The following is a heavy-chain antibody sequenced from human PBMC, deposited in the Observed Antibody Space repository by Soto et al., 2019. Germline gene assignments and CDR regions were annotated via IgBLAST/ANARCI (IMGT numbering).Heavy chain of an antibody. J-gene: IGHJ5*02. Sequence: GGSLRLSCAASGFTFSSHSMNWVRQAPGKGLEWVSSINSDSSYIYYADSVKGRFTISRDNAKNSLYLQMDNLRAEDTAMYYIARKPYTRGWRTVYTWLDPWGKGTLVT. CDR2: INSDSSYI. CDR3: ARKPYTRGWRTVYTWLDP. D-gene: IGHD6-19*01. V-gene: IGHV3-21*01. CDR1: GFTFSSHS.